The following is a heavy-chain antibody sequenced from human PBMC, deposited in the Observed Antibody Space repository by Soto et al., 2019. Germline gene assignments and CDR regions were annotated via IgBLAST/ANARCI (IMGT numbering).Heavy chain of an antibody. Sequence: QVQLQESGPGLVKPSETLSLTCTVSGGSVSSGSYYWTWIRQPPGKGLEWIGFIYYSGNTNHNPSLKRRVTIPIDTSTNQFSLKLTSVTAADTAIYYCARALVVAGTWYFDLWGRGTLVTVSS. V-gene: IGHV4-61*01. CDR2: IYYSGNT. CDR3: ARALVVAGTWYFDL. D-gene: IGHD6-19*01. J-gene: IGHJ2*01. CDR1: GGSVSSGSYY.